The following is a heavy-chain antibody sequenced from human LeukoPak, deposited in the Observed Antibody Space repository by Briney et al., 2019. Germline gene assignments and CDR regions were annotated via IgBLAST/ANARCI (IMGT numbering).Heavy chain of an antibody. J-gene: IGHJ4*02. D-gene: IGHD6-13*01. CDR3: ARSIAEAEPASDS. CDR2: MNPKSGDT. V-gene: IGHV1-8*01. CDR1: GYTFTNYE. Sequence: ASVKVSCKTSGYTFTNYEINWVRQATGQGLEWMGWMNPKSGDTVYSQKFQGRVTMTRDTSISTAYMELSSLRSDDTAVYYCARSIAEAEPASDSWGQGTLVTVSS.